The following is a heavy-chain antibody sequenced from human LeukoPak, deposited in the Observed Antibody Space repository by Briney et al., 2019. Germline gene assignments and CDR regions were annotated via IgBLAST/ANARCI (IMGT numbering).Heavy chain of an antibody. Sequence: SVKVSCKASGGTFSSYAISWVRQAPGQGLEWMGGIIPIFGTANYAQKFQGRVTITADESTSTAYMELSSLRSEDTAVYYCASSSRYSGYDLETAVRSFDYWGQGTLVTVSS. J-gene: IGHJ4*02. CDR1: GGTFSSYA. V-gene: IGHV1-69*13. CDR2: IIPIFGTA. D-gene: IGHD5-12*01. CDR3: ASSSRYSGYDLETAVRSFDY.